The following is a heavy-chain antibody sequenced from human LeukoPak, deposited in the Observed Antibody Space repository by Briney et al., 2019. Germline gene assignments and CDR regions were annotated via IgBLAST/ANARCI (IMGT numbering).Heavy chain of an antibody. J-gene: IGHJ4*02. V-gene: IGHV1-69*05. CDR1: GGAFSSYG. CDR2: GIPFFGTA. D-gene: IGHD4-17*01. CDR3: ARAGYDYGGYADY. Sequence: ASVKVSCKASGGAFSSYGFSWVRQAPGQGLEWMGGGIPFFGTAEYAQRFQGRVTITTDESTSTAYVELRSLRSDDTAVYYCARAGYDYGGYADYWGQGTLVIVSS.